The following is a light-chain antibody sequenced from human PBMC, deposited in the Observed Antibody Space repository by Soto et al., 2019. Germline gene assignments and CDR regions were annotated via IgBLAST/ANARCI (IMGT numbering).Light chain of an antibody. J-gene: IGLJ3*02. CDR3: SSYTISNPWV. Sequence: QSALTQPASVSGSPGQSITISCTGTSSDVGDYNYVSWYQQHPGKAPKLMIYEVSNRPSGVSNRFSGSKSGNTASLTISGLQAEDESDYYCSSYTISNPWVFGVGTQLTVL. CDR1: SSDVGDYNY. CDR2: EVS. V-gene: IGLV2-14*01.